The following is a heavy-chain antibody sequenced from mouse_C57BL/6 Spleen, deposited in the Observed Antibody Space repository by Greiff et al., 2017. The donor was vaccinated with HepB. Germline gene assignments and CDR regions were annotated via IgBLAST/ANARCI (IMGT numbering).Heavy chain of an antibody. CDR3: ARGTNWYYFEY. Sequence: EVKLKESGPGLVKPSQSLSFSCSASGYSITSGYFWYWIRQPPENILEWLVYISYDGSNNYNPPLKNRISITRDTSKNQFFLKLNSVTTADTATYCCARGTNWYYFEYWGQCTTLTVSS. CDR1: GYSITSGYF. CDR2: ISYDGSN. V-gene: IGHV3-6*01. D-gene: IGHD4-1*01. J-gene: IGHJ2*01.